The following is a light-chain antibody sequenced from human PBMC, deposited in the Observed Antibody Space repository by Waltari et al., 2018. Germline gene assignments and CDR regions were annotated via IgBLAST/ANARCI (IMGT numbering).Light chain of an antibody. CDR3: QSIAKSVTI. V-gene: IGLV3-25*03. J-gene: IGLJ2*01. CDR2: INN. Sequence: SYELTQPPSMSVSPGQTARIPCSGDGLPKAFVYWYQQKPGQAPLLVMYINNERPSGIPERFSGSGSGRTVTLTISGVRAEDEADYFCQSIAKSVTIFGGGTKLTVL. CDR1: GLPKAF.